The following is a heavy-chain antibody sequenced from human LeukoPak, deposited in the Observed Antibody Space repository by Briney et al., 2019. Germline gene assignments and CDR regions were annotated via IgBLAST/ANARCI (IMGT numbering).Heavy chain of an antibody. D-gene: IGHD3-10*01. CDR2: IYYSGST. V-gene: IGHV4-59*01. Sequence: SENPSLNCTVSGGSISSYYWSWIRQPPGKGLEWIGYIYYSGSTNYNPSLKSRVTISVDTSKNQFSLKLSSVTAADTAVYYCAGGSAFYYYGMDVWGKGTTVTVSS. CDR1: GGSISSYY. CDR3: AGGSAFYYYGMDV. J-gene: IGHJ6*04.